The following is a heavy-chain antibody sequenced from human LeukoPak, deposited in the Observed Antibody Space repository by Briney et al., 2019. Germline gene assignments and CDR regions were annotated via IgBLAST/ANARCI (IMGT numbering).Heavy chain of an antibody. CDR2: IIPIFGTA. CDR3: ALRPGGGSDAFDI. J-gene: IGHJ3*02. Sequence: SVKVSCKASGGTFSSYAISWVRQAPGQGLEWMGRIIPIFGTANYAQKFQGRVTITTDESTSTAYMELSSLRSEDTAVYYRALRPGGGSDAFDIWGQGTMVTVSS. CDR1: GGTFSSYA. V-gene: IGHV1-69*05. D-gene: IGHD2-15*01.